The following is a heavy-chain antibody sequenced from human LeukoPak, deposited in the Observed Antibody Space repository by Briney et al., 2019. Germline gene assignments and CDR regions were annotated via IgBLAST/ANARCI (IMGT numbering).Heavy chain of an antibody. Sequence: GESLKISCKGSGYSFTSYWIGWVRPMPGKGLEWMGIIYPGDSDTRYSPSFQGQVTISADKSISTAYLQWSSLKASDTAMYYCARQKTDSGSYPGGWFDPWGQGTLVIVSS. D-gene: IGHD1-26*01. J-gene: IGHJ5*02. CDR1: GYSFTSYW. CDR2: IYPGDSDT. V-gene: IGHV5-51*01. CDR3: ARQKTDSGSYPGGWFDP.